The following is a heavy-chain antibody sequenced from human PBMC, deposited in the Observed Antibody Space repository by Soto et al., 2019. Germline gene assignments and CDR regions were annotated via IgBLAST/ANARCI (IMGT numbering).Heavy chain of an antibody. D-gene: IGHD4-17*01. Sequence: QVQLQESGPGLVKPSETLSLTCTVSGGSISSYYWSWIRQPPGKGLEWIGYIYYSGSTNYNPSLKSRVTRSVDTSKNQFSLKLSSVTAADTAVYYCARGVTTVTSWSVDFDYWGQGTLVTVSS. CDR2: IYYSGST. CDR1: GGSISSYY. J-gene: IGHJ4*02. CDR3: ARGVTTVTSWSVDFDY. V-gene: IGHV4-59*01.